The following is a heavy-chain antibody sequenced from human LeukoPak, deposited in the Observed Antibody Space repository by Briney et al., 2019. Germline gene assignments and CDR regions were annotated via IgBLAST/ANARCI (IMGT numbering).Heavy chain of an antibody. CDR2: IYTSGST. D-gene: IGHD5-12*01. CDR1: GGSISSGSYY. Sequence: PSETLSLTCTVSGGSISSGSYYWSWIRQPAGKGLEWIGRIYTSGSTNYNPSLKSRVTISVDTSKNQFSLKLSSVTAADTAVYFCAGGGYSGYDPLDYWGQGTLVTVSS. J-gene: IGHJ4*02. CDR3: AGGGYSGYDPLDY. V-gene: IGHV4-61*02.